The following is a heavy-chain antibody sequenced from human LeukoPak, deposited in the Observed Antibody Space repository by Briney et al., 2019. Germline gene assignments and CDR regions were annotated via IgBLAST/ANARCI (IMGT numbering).Heavy chain of an antibody. D-gene: IGHD6-6*01. Sequence: ASVKVSCKASGYTFTSYGISWVRQAPGQGLEWMGWISAYNGNTNYAQKLQGRVTMTTDTSTSTAYMELRSLRSDDTAVYYCARDAPLEYSCAYYYYGMDVWGQGTTVTVSS. CDR2: ISAYNGNT. J-gene: IGHJ6*02. CDR3: ARDAPLEYSCAYYYYGMDV. CDR1: GYTFTSYG. V-gene: IGHV1-18*01.